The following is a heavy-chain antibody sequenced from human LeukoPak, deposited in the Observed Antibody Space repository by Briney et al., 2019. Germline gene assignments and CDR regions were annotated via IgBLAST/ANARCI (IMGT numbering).Heavy chain of an antibody. CDR2: ISGSDGST. CDR1: GFTFSSYA. V-gene: IGHV3-23*01. J-gene: IGHJ4*02. D-gene: IGHD6-13*01. Sequence: PGGSLRLSCAASGFTFSSYAMSWVRQAPGKGLDWVSGISGSDGSTYYGDSVKGRFTIPRDNSKNTLYLQMNSLRAEDTAVYYCAKERSGIPAAVNYWGQGTLVTVSS. CDR3: AKERSGIPAAVNY.